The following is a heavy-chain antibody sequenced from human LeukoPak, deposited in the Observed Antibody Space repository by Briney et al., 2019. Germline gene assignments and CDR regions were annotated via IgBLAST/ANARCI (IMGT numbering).Heavy chain of an antibody. Sequence: GGSLRLSRAASGFTFSSYGMHWVRQAPGKGLEWVAVISYDGSNKYYADSVKGRFTISRDNSKNTLYLQMNSLRAEDTAVYYCAKDRWRGLRLGEFLPYWGQGTLVTVSS. CDR3: AKDRWRGLRLGEFLPY. J-gene: IGHJ4*02. CDR1: GFTFSSYG. V-gene: IGHV3-30*18. D-gene: IGHD3-16*01. CDR2: ISYDGSNK.